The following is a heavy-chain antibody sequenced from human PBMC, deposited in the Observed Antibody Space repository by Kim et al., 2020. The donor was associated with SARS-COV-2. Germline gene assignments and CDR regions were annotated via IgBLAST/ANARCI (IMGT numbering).Heavy chain of an antibody. V-gene: IGHV5-51*01. D-gene: IGHD6-13*01. CDR1: GYSFTSYW. CDR2: IYPGDSDT. Sequence: GESLKISCKGSGYSFTSYWIGWVRQMPGKGLEWMGIIYPGDSDTRYSPSFQGQVTISADKSISTAYLQWSSLKASDTAMYYCARQYSSYYYYYGMDVWGQGTTVTVSS. J-gene: IGHJ6*02. CDR3: ARQYSSYYYYYGMDV.